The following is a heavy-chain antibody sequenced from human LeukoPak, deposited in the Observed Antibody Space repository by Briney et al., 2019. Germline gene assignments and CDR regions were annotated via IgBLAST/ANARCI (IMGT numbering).Heavy chain of an antibody. V-gene: IGHV4-59*08. CDR1: GGSISNYY. CDR2: IYYSGST. D-gene: IGHD4-17*01. CDR3: ARHRGYGDYSFDY. J-gene: IGHJ4*02. Sequence: PSETLSLTCTVSGGSISNYYWSWIWQPPGKGLEWIGYIYYSGSTNYNPSLKSRVTISVDTSKNQFSLKLSSVTAADTAVYYCARHRGYGDYSFDYWGQGTLVTVSS.